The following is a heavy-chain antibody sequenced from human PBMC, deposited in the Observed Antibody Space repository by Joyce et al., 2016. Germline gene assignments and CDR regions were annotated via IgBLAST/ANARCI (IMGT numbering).Heavy chain of an antibody. CDR2: NNASGGST. D-gene: IGHD3-16*01. Sequence: QVQLVQSGAEVKKPGASVKVSCKASGYTFTSHYMHWVRQAPGQGLEWMEINNASGGSTSYAQKSQGRVTMTRGTPTSTVYMELSSLRSEGTAVYYCARAWGRGRTYDYWGQGTLVTVSS. CDR3: ARAWGRGRTYDY. J-gene: IGHJ4*02. CDR1: GYTFTSHY. V-gene: IGHV1-46*01.